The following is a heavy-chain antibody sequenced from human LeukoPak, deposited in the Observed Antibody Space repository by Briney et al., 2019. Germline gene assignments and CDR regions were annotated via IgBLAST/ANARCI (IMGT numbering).Heavy chain of an antibody. CDR1: GFTFSSYS. Sequence: PGGSLRLSCAASGFTFSSYSMNWVRRAPGKGLEWVSSISSSSSYIYYADSVKGRFTISRDNAKNSLYLQMNSLRAEDTAVYYCARVSGYCSSTSCYLYYYYGMDVWGQGTTVTVSS. CDR3: ARVSGYCSSTSCYLYYYYGMDV. D-gene: IGHD2-2*01. J-gene: IGHJ6*02. CDR2: ISSSSSYI. V-gene: IGHV3-21*01.